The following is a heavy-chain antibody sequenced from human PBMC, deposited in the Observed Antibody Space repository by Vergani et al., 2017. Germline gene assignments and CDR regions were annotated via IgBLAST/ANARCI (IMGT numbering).Heavy chain of an antibody. V-gene: IGHV4-34*11. CDR2: IYYSGST. J-gene: IGHJ5*02. CDR3: ARVGAVAGFFNWFDP. D-gene: IGHD6-19*01. CDR1: GGSFSSYY. Sequence: QVQLQQWGAGLLKPSETLSLTCAVYGGSFSSYYWSWIRQPPGKGLEWIGYIYYSGSTNYNPSLKSRVTISVDTSKNQFSLKLSSVTAADTAVYYCARVGAVAGFFNWFDPWGQGTLVTVSS.